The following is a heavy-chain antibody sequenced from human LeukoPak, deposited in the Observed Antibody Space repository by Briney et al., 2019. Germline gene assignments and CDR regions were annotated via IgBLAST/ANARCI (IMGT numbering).Heavy chain of an antibody. CDR2: ISSSCSTI. CDR1: GFTFSSYE. D-gene: IGHD3-10*02. V-gene: IGHV3-48*03. CDR3: AELGITMIGGV. Sequence: GGSLTLTCAASGFTFSSYEMNWVRQAPGKGLAWVSYISSSCSTIYYADSVKGRFTISRDNAKNSLYLQMNSLRAEDTAVYYCAELGITMIGGVWGKGTTVTISS. J-gene: IGHJ6*04.